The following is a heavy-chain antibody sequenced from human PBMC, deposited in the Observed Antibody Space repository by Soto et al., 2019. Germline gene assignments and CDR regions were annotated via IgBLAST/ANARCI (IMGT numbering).Heavy chain of an antibody. CDR1: GFTFNTYS. Sequence: QVQLEESGGGVVQPGRSLRLSCAASGFTFNTYSMHWVRQPPGTGLEWLAAIWYDGTQTYSADSVKGRFIISRDNSKKTLYLEMNSLRAEDTAVYYCARAGGTTVTGLWHFDSWGQGTLVTVSS. J-gene: IGHJ4*02. CDR3: ARAGGTTVTGLWHFDS. D-gene: IGHD4-17*01. CDR2: IWYDGTQT. V-gene: IGHV3-33*01.